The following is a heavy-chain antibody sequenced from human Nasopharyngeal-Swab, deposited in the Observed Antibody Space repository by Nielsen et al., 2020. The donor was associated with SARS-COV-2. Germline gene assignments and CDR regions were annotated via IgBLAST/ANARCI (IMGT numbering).Heavy chain of an antibody. CDR2: ISSSGSTI. J-gene: IGHJ6*02. CDR3: ARDYRTYYYGSGYYYYYGMDV. D-gene: IGHD3-10*01. Sequence: GGSLRLSCAASGFTFSDYYMSWIRQAPGKGLEWVSYISSSGSTIYYADSVKGRFTISRDNAKNSLYLQMNSLRAEDTAVYYCARDYRTYYYGSGYYYYYGMDVWGQGTTVTVSS. CDR1: GFTFSDYY. V-gene: IGHV3-11*04.